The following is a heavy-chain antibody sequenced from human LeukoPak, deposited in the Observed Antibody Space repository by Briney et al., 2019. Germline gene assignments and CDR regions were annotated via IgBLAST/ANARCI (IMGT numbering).Heavy chain of an antibody. CDR2: IIPIFGTA. V-gene: IGHV1-69*05. Sequence: SVKVSCKASGGTFSSYAISWVRQAPGQGLEWMGGIIPIFGTANYAQKFQGRVTITTDESTSTAYMELSSLRSEDTAVYYCARAATVTSPPSNWGQGTLVIVSS. D-gene: IGHD4-17*01. CDR1: GGTFSSYA. J-gene: IGHJ4*02. CDR3: ARAATVTSPPSN.